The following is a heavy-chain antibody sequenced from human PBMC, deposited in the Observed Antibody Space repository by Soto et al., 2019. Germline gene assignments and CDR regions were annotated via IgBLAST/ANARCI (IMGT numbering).Heavy chain of an antibody. D-gene: IGHD6-13*01. CDR3: ARGLTQQQLVQWGY. V-gene: IGHV3-21*01. CDR2: ISTTSSYI. J-gene: IGHJ4*02. CDR1: GFTFSDYS. Sequence: GGSLRLSCAASGFTFSDYSMNWVRQAPGKGLEWVSSISTTSSYIYYADSVKGRFTISRDNAKNSLYLQMNSLRAEDTAVYYCARGLTQQQLVQWGYWGQGTLVTVSS.